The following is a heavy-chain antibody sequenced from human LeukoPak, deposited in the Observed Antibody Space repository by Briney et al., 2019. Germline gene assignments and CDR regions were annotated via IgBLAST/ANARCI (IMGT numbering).Heavy chain of an antibody. V-gene: IGHV3-23*01. J-gene: IGHJ5*02. CDR3: AKMRSSGTNWFDP. D-gene: IGHD1-14*01. CDR2: ITDSGHDK. Sequence: GGSLRLSCAASGFTFRNYGMSWVRRAPGKGLEWISGITDSGHDKYYVDSVKGRFTISRDNSNNTLFLQMKSLRVEDTAIYYCAKMRSSGTNWFDPWGQGTLVSVSP. CDR1: GFTFRNYG.